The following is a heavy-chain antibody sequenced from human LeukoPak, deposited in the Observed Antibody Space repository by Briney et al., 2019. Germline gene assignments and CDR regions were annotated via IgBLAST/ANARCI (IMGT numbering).Heavy chain of an antibody. CDR2: ISGSGYST. CDR3: AKDWESDYYDSSGYYYFDH. Sequence: GGSLRLSCAASGFTFSSYAMSWVRQAPGKGLEWVSAISGSGYSTYYADSVKGRFTISRDNSKNTLYLQMNSLRAEDTAVYYCAKDWESDYYDSSGYYYFDHWGQGTLVTVSS. D-gene: IGHD3-22*01. V-gene: IGHV3-23*01. J-gene: IGHJ4*02. CDR1: GFTFSSYA.